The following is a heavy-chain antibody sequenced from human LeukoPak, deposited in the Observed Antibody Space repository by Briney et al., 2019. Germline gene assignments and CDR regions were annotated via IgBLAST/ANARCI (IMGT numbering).Heavy chain of an antibody. CDR2: IWADGNRN. V-gene: IGHV3-33*01. CDR3: ARDSAAHDNDFDV. Sequence: GGSLRLSCIPSGFSFSSYGMHWFRQAPGKGLEWVAVIWADGNRNHHADSVEGRFAISRDNSKNILYLQMNNLRAEDTALYYCARDSAAHDNDFDVWGQGTMVTVSS. J-gene: IGHJ3*01. CDR1: GFSFSSYG. D-gene: IGHD6-25*01.